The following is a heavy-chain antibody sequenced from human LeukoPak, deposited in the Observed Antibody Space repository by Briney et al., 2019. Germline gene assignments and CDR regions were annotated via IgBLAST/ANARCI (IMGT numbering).Heavy chain of an antibody. J-gene: IGHJ6*02. Sequence: SETLSLTCAVYGGSFSGYYWSWIRQAPGKGLEWIGEINHSGSTNYNPSLKSRVTISVDTSKNQFSLKLSSVTAADTAVYYCARVRGWELRDYYYGMDVWGQGTTVTVSS. D-gene: IGHD1-26*01. CDR3: ARVRGWELRDYYYGMDV. CDR1: GGSFSGYY. V-gene: IGHV4-34*01. CDR2: INHSGST.